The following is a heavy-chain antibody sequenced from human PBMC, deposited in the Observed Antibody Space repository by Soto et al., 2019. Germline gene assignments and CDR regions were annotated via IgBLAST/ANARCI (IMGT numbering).Heavy chain of an antibody. CDR3: ARDNWNYKNGMDV. J-gene: IGHJ6*02. Sequence: ASVKVSCKASGGTFSSYAISWVRQAPGQGLEWMGGIIPIFGTANYAQKFQGRVTITADESTSTAYMELSSLRSEDTAVYYCARDNWNYKNGMDVWGQGTTVTVSS. D-gene: IGHD1-7*01. CDR1: GGTFSSYA. V-gene: IGHV1-69*13. CDR2: IIPIFGTA.